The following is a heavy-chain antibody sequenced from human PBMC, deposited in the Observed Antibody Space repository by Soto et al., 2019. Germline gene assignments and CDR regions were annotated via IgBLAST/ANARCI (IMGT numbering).Heavy chain of an antibody. CDR3: ARNYGSGSYYIDNWFDP. Sequence: PSETLSLTCTVPGGSISSYYWSWIRQPAGKGLEWIGRIYTSGSTNYNPSLKSRVTMSVDTSKNQFSLKLSSVTAAGTAVYYCARNYGSGSYYIDNWFDPWGQGTLVTVSS. J-gene: IGHJ5*02. V-gene: IGHV4-4*07. D-gene: IGHD3-10*01. CDR1: GGSISSYY. CDR2: IYTSGST.